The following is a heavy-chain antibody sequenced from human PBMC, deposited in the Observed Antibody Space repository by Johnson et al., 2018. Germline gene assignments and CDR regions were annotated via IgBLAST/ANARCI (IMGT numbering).Heavy chain of an antibody. CDR3: TRDRDYVDYVPREYYYSMDV. J-gene: IGHJ6*03. CDR2: IYHNGRS. Sequence: QVQLQQWGAGLLKPSETLSLTCTVSGGSITSNNWWNWVRQSPGKGLEWIGEIYHNGRSNYNPSLKNRATISVDKSKNQFSLKLTSATAADRVVYYCTRDRDYVDYVPREYYYSMDVWGKGTTVTV. D-gene: IGHD4-17*01. V-gene: IGHV4-4*02. CDR1: GGSITSNNW.